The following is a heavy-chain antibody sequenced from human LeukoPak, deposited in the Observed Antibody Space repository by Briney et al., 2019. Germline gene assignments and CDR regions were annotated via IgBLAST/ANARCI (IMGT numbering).Heavy chain of an antibody. J-gene: IGHJ4*02. Sequence: PGGSLRLSCAASGFTFSSYSMNWVRQAPGKGLEWVSSISSSSSYIYYADSVKGRFTISRDNAKNSLYLQMNSLRAEDTAVYYCARDPMAPGYFNYWGQGTLVTVSS. CDR1: GFTFSSYS. CDR2: ISSSSSYI. CDR3: ARDPMAPGYFNY. D-gene: IGHD1-14*01. V-gene: IGHV3-21*01.